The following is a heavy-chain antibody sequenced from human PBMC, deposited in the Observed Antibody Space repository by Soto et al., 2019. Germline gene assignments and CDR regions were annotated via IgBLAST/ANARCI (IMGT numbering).Heavy chain of an antibody. D-gene: IGHD3-22*01. CDR1: GGTFSSYA. CDR3: ARPTTYYYDSSGSEALDAFDI. V-gene: IGHV1-69*06. J-gene: IGHJ3*02. CDR2: IIPIFGTA. Sequence: SVKVSCKASGGTFSSYAISWVRQAPGQGLEWMGGIIPIFGTANYAQKFQGRVTITADKSTSTAYMELSSLRSEDTAVYYCARPTTYYYDSSGSEALDAFDIWGQGTMVTVSS.